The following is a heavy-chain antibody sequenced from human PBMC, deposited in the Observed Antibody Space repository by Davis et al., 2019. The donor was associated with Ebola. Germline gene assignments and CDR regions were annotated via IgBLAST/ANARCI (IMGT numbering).Heavy chain of an antibody. J-gene: IGHJ4*02. CDR2: ISSSSSYI. CDR1: GFTFSSCT. CDR3: AYLGTFDY. Sequence: GESLKISCAASGFTFSSCTMNWVRQAPGKGLEWVSSISSSSSYIYYADSVKGRFTISRDNAKNSLYLQMNSLRAEDTAVYYCAYLGTFDYWGQGTLVTVSS. D-gene: IGHD7-27*01. V-gene: IGHV3-21*01.